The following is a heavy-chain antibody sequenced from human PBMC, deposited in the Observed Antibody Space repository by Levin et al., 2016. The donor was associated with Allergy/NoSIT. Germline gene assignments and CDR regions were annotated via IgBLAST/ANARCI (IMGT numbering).Heavy chain of an antibody. CDR2: INWNGGST. CDR1: GFTFDDYG. D-gene: IGHD2-15*01. J-gene: IGHJ4*02. Sequence: GESLKISCAASGFTFDDYGMSWVRQAPGKGLEWVSGINWNGGSTGYADSVKGRFTISRDNAKNSLYLQMNSLRAEDTALYYCARPDCSGGSCPFDYWGQGTLVTVSS. CDR3: ARPDCSGGSCPFDY. V-gene: IGHV3-20*04.